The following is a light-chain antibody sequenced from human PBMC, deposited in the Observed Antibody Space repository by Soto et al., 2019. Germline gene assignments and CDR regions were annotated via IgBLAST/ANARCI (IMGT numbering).Light chain of an antibody. CDR2: EVN. Sequence: QSALTQPPSASGSPGQSVTISCTGTSNDVGGYNYVSWYQQHPGKAPKLMIYEVNKRPSGVPDRFSGSKSGNTASLTVSGLQAEDEAGYYCSSFAVSNSFVFRTGTKVTVL. V-gene: IGLV2-8*01. CDR3: SSFAVSNSFV. CDR1: SNDVGGYNY. J-gene: IGLJ1*01.